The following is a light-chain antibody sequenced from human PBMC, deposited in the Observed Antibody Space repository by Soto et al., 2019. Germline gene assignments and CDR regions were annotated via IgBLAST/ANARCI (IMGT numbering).Light chain of an antibody. J-gene: IGKJ2*01. CDR3: MQATHWPYT. V-gene: IGKV2-30*01. Sequence: DVVMTQSPLSLPVTLGQPASISCRSSQGLVYSDGNTYLNWFRQRPGQPPRRLIYKVSNRYSGVPDRFSGSGSRTDFTLKINRVEAEDVGVYHCMQATHWPYTFSQGTSLES. CDR2: KVS. CDR1: QGLVYSDGNTY.